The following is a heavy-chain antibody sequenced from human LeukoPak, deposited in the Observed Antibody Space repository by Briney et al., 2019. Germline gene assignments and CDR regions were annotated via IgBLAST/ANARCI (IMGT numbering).Heavy chain of an antibody. J-gene: IGHJ3*02. D-gene: IGHD4-17*01. CDR3: ASYDYGAFDI. Sequence: SETLSLTCTVSGGSISDWYWSWIRQAPGKGLEWIGDIYYTGSTNYNPSLKSRVTISVDTSKNQFSLQLSSVTAADTAMYYCASYDYGAFDIWGQGTMVTVSS. CDR1: GGSISDWY. CDR2: IYYTGST. V-gene: IGHV4-59*01.